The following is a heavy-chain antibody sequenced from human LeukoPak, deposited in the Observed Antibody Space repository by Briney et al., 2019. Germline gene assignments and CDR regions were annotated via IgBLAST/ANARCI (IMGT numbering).Heavy chain of an antibody. CDR2: INPSGGST. J-gene: IGHJ4*02. CDR3: AKDRWSRLDCSSTSCSPSGSDY. V-gene: IGHV1-46*01. CDR1: GYTFTSYY. D-gene: IGHD2-2*01. Sequence: ASVTVSCKASGYTFTSYYIHWVRQAPGQGLEWMGIINPSGGSTSNAQKFQGRVSMTRDTSTRTVYMELSSLRSEDTAVYYCAKDRWSRLDCSSTSCSPSGSDYWGQGTLVTVSS.